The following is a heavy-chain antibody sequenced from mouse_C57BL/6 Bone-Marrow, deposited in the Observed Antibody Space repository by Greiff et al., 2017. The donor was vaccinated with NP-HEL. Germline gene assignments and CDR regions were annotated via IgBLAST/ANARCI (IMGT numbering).Heavy chain of an antibody. CDR1: GSTFTDYE. CDR3: TRGDYYGPYYFDY. CDR2: IDPETGGT. J-gene: IGHJ2*01. Sequence: QVQLKESGAELVRPGASVTLSCKASGSTFTDYEMHWVKQTPVHGLEWIGAIDPETGGTAYNQKFKGKAILTADKSSSTAYMELRSLTSEDSAVYYCTRGDYYGPYYFDYWGQGTTLTVSS. D-gene: IGHD1-1*01. V-gene: IGHV1-15*01.